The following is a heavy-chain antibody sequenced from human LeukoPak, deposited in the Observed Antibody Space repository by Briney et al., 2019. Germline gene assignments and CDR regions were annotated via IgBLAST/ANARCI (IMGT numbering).Heavy chain of an antibody. D-gene: IGHD1-26*01. V-gene: IGHV4-39*01. CDR3: ARRGVGATTANWFDP. J-gene: IGHJ5*02. Sequence: PSETLSLTCTVSGGSISSSSYYWGWIRQPPGKGLEWIGSIYYSGSTYYNPSLKSRATISVDTSKNQFSLKLSSVTAADTAVYYCARRGVGATTANWFDPWGQGTLVTVSS. CDR2: IYYSGST. CDR1: GGSISSSSYY.